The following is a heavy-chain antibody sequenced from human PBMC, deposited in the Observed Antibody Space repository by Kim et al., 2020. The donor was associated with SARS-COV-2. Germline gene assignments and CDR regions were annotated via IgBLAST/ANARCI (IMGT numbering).Heavy chain of an antibody. V-gene: IGHV4-31*02. Sequence: LKSRVTISVDTSKNQFSLKRSSVTAADTAVYYCARRKEDDYGGKGNWFDPWGQGTLVTVSS. D-gene: IGHD4-17*01. CDR3: ARRKEDDYGGKGNWFDP. J-gene: IGHJ5*02.